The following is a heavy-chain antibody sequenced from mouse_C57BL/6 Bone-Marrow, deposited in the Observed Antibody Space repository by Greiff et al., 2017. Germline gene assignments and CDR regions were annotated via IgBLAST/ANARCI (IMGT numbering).Heavy chain of an antibody. CDR3: ARELWLRKYFDV. CDR2: IHPNSGST. Sequence: QVQLQQPGAELVKPGASVKLSCKASGYTFTSYWMHWVKQRPGQGLEWIGMIHPNSGSTNYNEKFKSKATLTVDKSSSTAYMQLSSLTSEDSAVYYCARELWLRKYFDVWGTGTTVTVSS. V-gene: IGHV1-64*01. J-gene: IGHJ1*03. D-gene: IGHD2-2*01. CDR1: GYTFTSYW.